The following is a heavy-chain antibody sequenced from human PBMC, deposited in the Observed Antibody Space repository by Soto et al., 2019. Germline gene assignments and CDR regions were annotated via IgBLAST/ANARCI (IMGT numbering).Heavy chain of an antibody. CDR2: FDPEDGET. J-gene: IGHJ6*02. Sequence: ASVKVSCKVSGYTLTELSMHWVRQAPGKGLEWMGGFDPEDGETIYAQKFQGGVTMTEDTSTDTAYMELSSLRSEDTAVYYCATPVSDFWSGYPRPYYYYGMDAWGQGTTVTVSS. CDR1: GYTLTELS. CDR3: ATPVSDFWSGYPRPYYYYGMDA. D-gene: IGHD3-3*01. V-gene: IGHV1-24*01.